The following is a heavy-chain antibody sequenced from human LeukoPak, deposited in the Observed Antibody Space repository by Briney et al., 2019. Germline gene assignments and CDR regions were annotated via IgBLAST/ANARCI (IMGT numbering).Heavy chain of an antibody. J-gene: IGHJ4*02. CDR3: ARDVAQRSYYDILTGYYLDQGFDY. D-gene: IGHD3-9*01. V-gene: IGHV3-21*01. Sequence: PGGSLRLSCAASGFTFSSYSMNWVRQAPGKGLEWVSSISSSSSYIYYADSVKGRFTISRDNAENSLYLQMNSLRAEDTAVYYCARDVAQRSYYDILTGYYLDQGFDYWGQGTLVTVSS. CDR2: ISSSSSYI. CDR1: GFTFSSYS.